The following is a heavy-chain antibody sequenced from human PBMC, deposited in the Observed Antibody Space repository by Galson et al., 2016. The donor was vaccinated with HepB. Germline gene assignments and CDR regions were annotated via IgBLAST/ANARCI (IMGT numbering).Heavy chain of an antibody. Sequence: SLRLSCAASGFTFGNYDMHWVRQAPGKGLEWVALISYDGSYKYYADSVRGRFTISRDNSKNTLYLEMNSLRAEDTALYYCAKSATVTDGIDDWGQGTLVTVSS. CDR2: ISYDGSYK. J-gene: IGHJ4*02. CDR3: AKSATVTDGIDD. V-gene: IGHV3-30*04. D-gene: IGHD4-17*01. CDR1: GFTFGNYD.